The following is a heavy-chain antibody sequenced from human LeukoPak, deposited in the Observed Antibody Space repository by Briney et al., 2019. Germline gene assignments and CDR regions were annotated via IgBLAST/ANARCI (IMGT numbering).Heavy chain of an antibody. V-gene: IGHV4-59*01. J-gene: IGHJ6*02. CDR2: IYYNGST. CDR1: GDSISNYY. D-gene: IGHD3-22*01. Sequence: SETLSLTCTVSGDSISNYYWSWIRQPPGKGLEWIGYIYYNGSTNNNPYLKSRVTVSVDTSKNQFSLKLTSVTIADTAVYYCARDQYYYDSSGSYYYGMDVWGQGTTVTVSS. CDR3: ARDQYYYDSSGSYYYGMDV.